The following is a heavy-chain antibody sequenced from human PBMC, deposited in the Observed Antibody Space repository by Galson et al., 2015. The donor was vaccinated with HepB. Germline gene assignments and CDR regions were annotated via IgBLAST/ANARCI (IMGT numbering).Heavy chain of an antibody. CDR1: GFTISSYG. CDR3: AKDESFDP. Sequence: SLRLSCAASGFTISSYGMHWVRQAPGKGLEWVAVISYDGSNKYYADSVKGRFTISRDNSKNTLYLQMNSLRAEDTAVYYCAKDESFDPWGQGTLVTVSS. CDR2: ISYDGSNK. V-gene: IGHV3-30*18. J-gene: IGHJ5*02.